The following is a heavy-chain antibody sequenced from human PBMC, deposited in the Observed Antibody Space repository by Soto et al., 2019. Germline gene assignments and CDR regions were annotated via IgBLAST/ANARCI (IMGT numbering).Heavy chain of an antibody. J-gene: IGHJ4*02. Sequence: PGESLKISCKGSGYNFTSYWIGWVRQMPGKGLEWMGIIYPGDSDTRYSPSFQGQVTISADKSISTAFLQWSSLKASDTAMFYCARTYYYDSSDYYPFDFWGRGTLVTVSS. V-gene: IGHV5-51*01. CDR3: ARTYYYDSSDYYPFDF. CDR2: IYPGDSDT. D-gene: IGHD3-22*01. CDR1: GYNFTSYW.